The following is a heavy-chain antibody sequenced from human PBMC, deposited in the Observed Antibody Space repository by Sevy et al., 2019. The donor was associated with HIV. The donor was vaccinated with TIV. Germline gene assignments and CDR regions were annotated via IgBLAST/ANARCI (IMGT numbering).Heavy chain of an antibody. CDR3: ARSPELLFDF. CDR2: LYSGGST. V-gene: IGHV3-53*01. J-gene: IGHJ4*02. CDR1: GFTVSSTY. D-gene: IGHD3-10*01. Sequence: GGSLRLSCAASGFTVSSTYMSWVRQAPGKGLEWVSVLYSGGSTYYADSVKGRFTISRDNSKNTLYLQMNSLRAEDTAVYFCARSPELLFDFWGQGTLVTVSS.